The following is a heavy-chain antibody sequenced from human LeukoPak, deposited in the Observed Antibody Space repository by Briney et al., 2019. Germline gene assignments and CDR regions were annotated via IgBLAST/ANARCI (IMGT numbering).Heavy chain of an antibody. CDR2: IYYSGST. D-gene: IGHD1-1*01. V-gene: IGHV4-59*01. CDR3: ASSRYPGAFDI. J-gene: IGHJ3*02. Sequence: SETLSLTRTVSGGSISSYYWSWIRQPPGKGLEWIGYIYYSGSTNYNPSLKSRVTISVDTSKNQFSLKLSSVTAADTAVYYCASSRYPGAFDIWGQGTMVTVSS. CDR1: GGSISSYY.